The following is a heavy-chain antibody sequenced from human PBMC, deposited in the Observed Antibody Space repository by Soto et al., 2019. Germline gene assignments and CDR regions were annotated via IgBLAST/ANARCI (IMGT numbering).Heavy chain of an antibody. CDR2: IYNDGTT. J-gene: IGHJ6*02. CDR1: GLGVRNNY. V-gene: IGHV3-53*01. CDR3: VRPLPSGGNYGMDV. D-gene: IGHD3-10*01. Sequence: EVWLEESGGGLIQPGGSLRLSCTAYGLGVRNNYMSWVRQAPGMGLEWVSVIYNDGTTYYADSVKGRFTLSRDTSKNTLSLQMDSLRAEDTAVYYCVRPLPSGGNYGMDVWGQGTTVTVSS.